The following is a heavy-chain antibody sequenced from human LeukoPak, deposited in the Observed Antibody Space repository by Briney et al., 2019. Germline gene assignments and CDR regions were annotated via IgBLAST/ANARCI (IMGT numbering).Heavy chain of an antibody. D-gene: IGHD5-18*01. Sequence: ASVNVSFKSSGYTFTSYDINWMRQPTGQGLEWMGWMNPNSGNTGYAQKFHGRVTITTDTSTSAAYMDLRSLRSDDTAVYYCVRDRRGYGDSWGQGTLVTVSS. V-gene: IGHV1-8*01. CDR1: GYTFTSYD. CDR2: MNPNSGNT. CDR3: VRDRRGYGDS. J-gene: IGHJ4*02.